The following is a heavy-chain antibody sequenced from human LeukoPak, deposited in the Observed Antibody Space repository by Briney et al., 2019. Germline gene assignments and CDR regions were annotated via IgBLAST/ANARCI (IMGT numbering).Heavy chain of an antibody. Sequence: PSQTLSLTCTVSGGSISSGGYYWSWIRQHPGKGLEWIGYIYYSGSTYYNPPLKSRVTISVDTSKNQFSLKLSSVTAADMAVYYCARAAAAGDIFDYWGQGTLVTVSS. CDR3: ARAAAAGDIFDY. J-gene: IGHJ4*02. D-gene: IGHD3-10*01. CDR1: GGSISSGGYY. CDR2: IYYSGST. V-gene: IGHV4-31*03.